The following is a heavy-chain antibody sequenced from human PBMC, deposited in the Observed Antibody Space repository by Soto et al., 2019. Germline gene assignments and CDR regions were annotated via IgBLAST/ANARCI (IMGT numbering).Heavy chain of an antibody. Sequence: ASVKVSCKASGYTFTSYDINWVRQATGQGLEWMGWMNPNSGNTGYAQKFQGRVTMTRNTSISTAYMELSSLRSEDTAVYYCARSYSDREYYFDYWGQGTLVTVSS. CDR2: MNPNSGNT. J-gene: IGHJ4*02. CDR1: GYTFTSYD. V-gene: IGHV1-8*01. CDR3: ARSYSDREYYFDY. D-gene: IGHD1-26*01.